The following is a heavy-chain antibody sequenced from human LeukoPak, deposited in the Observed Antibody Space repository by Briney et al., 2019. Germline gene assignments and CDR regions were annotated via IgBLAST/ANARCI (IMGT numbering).Heavy chain of an antibody. V-gene: IGHV1-24*01. CDR2: FDPEDGET. Sequence: ASVKVSCKVSGYTLTELSMHWVRQAPGKGLEWMGGFDPEDGETIYAQKFQGRVTMTEDTSTDTAYMELSSLRSEDTAVYYCATDARIAVAGGYFDYWGQGTLVTVSS. CDR1: GYTLTELS. D-gene: IGHD6-19*01. CDR3: ATDARIAVAGGYFDY. J-gene: IGHJ4*02.